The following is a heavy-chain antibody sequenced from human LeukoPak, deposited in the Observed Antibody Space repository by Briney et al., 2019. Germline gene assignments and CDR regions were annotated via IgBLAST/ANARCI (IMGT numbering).Heavy chain of an antibody. CDR1: GLTFSTYS. CDR3: ARATQPGFDP. J-gene: IGHJ5*02. Sequence: PGGSLRLSCGASGLTFSTYSMNWVRQAPGKGLEWVSYISSESGARYYADSVKGRFTISRDNAKNSLYLQMNSLRAEDTAVYYCARATQPGFDPWGQGTLVTVSS. D-gene: IGHD2-15*01. CDR2: ISSESGAR. V-gene: IGHV3-48*01.